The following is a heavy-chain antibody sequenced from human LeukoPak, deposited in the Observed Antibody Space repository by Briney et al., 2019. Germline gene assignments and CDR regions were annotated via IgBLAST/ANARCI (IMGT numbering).Heavy chain of an antibody. CDR3: ARGVVLTGYPLDF. J-gene: IGHJ4*02. V-gene: IGHV4-59*01. Sequence: SETLSLTCTVSGGSISTYYWSWIRQPPGKGLEWVGFIYYSGTTDYNPSLKSRVTISVDTSKKQFSLKLSSVTAADTAVYYCARGVVLTGYPLDFWGRGTLVTVSS. D-gene: IGHD3-9*01. CDR1: GGSISTYY. CDR2: IYYSGTT.